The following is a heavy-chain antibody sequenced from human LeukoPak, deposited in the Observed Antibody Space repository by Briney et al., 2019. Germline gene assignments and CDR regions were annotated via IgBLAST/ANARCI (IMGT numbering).Heavy chain of an antibody. V-gene: IGHV3-23*01. Sequence: PGGSLRLSCAASGFTFSSYAMSWVRQAPGKGLEWVSAISGSGGSTYYADSVKGRFTISRDNSKNTLYLQMNSLRAEDTAVYYCAKDLRGYCTNGVCYRGRYYYYYMDVWGKGTTVTVSS. CDR1: GFTFSSYA. CDR2: ISGSGGST. D-gene: IGHD2-8*01. CDR3: AKDLRGYCTNGVCYRGRYYYYYMDV. J-gene: IGHJ6*03.